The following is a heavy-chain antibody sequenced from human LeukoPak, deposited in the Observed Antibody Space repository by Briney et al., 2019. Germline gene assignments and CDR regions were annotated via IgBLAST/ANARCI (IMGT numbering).Heavy chain of an antibody. V-gene: IGHV3-7*01. CDR3: ARDQSAGASDI. CDR2: IKVDGSES. Sequence: PGGSLRLSCAASGFTFSSYWMTWVRQAPGKGLEWVANIKVDGSESYYADSVMGRIMISRDNAKNSLYLQMNSLRVDDTAVYYCARDQSAGASDIWGQGTMVTVP. CDR1: GFTFSSYW. J-gene: IGHJ3*02.